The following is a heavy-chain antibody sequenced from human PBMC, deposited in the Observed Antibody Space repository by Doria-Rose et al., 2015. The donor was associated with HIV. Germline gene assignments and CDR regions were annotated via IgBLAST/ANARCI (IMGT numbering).Heavy chain of an antibody. J-gene: IGHJ4*02. D-gene: IGHD6-13*01. CDR3: ARIKSSRWYHKYYFDF. CDR1: GVSLSSPGMG. Sequence: QITLKESGPVLVKPTETLTLTCTVSGVSLSSPGMGVSWIRQPPGKALEWLANIFSDDESTYKASLKSRLTISRCPCKSQVVLTMTDMDPVDTATYYCARIKSSRWYHKYYFDFWGQGTLVIVSA. CDR2: IFSDDES. V-gene: IGHV2-26*01.